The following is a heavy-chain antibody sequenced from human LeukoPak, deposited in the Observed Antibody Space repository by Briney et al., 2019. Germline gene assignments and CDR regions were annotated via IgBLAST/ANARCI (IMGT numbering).Heavy chain of an antibody. CDR1: GFTFSTYA. CDR2: IKGSGGDP. V-gene: IGHV3-23*01. J-gene: IGHJ4*02. CDR3: ARGGHDFNPFYW. Sequence: GGSLRFSCAASGFTFSTYAMGWVRQAPGKGLEWVSSIKGSGGDPFYADSVKGRFTISRDNSKNTLFLQLNSLRAEDSAVYYCARGGHDFNPFYWWGQGTLVTVSS. D-gene: IGHD2-21*02.